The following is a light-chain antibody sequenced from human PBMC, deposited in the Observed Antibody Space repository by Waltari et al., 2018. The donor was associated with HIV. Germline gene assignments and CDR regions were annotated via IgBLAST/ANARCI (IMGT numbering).Light chain of an antibody. V-gene: IGLV1-47*01. J-gene: IGLJ1*01. CDR3: VGWDSRLRGYV. CDR1: SSNIENAN. Sequence: QSVLTQPPSASGAPGQRVTIPCSGSSSNIENANVYWYQQFPGAAPKLLIYKDTQRPSGVPDRFTGSKSGTSASLAIGGLRSDDEADYYCVGWDSRLRGYVFGAGTKVTVL. CDR2: KDT.